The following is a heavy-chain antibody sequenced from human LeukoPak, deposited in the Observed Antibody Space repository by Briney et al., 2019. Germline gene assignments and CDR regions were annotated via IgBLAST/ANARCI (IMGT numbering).Heavy chain of an antibody. CDR2: ISYDGSNK. D-gene: IGHD2-21*02. CDR1: GFTFSSYG. V-gene: IGHV3-30*18. J-gene: IGHJ6*02. CDR3: AKALVVVTAHSGMDV. Sequence: GGSLRLSCAASGFTFSSYGMHWVRQAPGKGLEGVAVISYDGSNKYYADSVKGRFTISRDNSKNTLYLQMNSLRAEDTAVYYCAKALVVVTAHSGMDVWGQGTTVTVSS.